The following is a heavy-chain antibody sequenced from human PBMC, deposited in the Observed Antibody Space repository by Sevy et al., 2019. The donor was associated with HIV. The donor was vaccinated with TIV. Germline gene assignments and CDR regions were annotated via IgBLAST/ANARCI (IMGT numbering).Heavy chain of an antibody. CDR3: AGWSSAWTLFDY. V-gene: IGHV3-66*01. Sequence: GGSLRLSCAASGFTVSRNYMSWVRQAPGKGLEWVSVIYSDGKTFYADAVQDSFTISRDNYKNTLYLQMNSLGAEDTAVYYCAGWSSAWTLFDYWGQGTLVTVSS. CDR2: IYSDGKT. J-gene: IGHJ4*02. CDR1: GFTVSRNY. D-gene: IGHD6-19*01.